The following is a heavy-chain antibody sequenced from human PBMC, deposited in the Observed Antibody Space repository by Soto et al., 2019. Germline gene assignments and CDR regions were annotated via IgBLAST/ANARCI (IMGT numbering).Heavy chain of an antibody. Sequence: SETLSLTCTVSGGSVSSGSYYWSWIRQPPGKGLEWIGYIYYSGSTNYNPSLKSRVTISVDTSKNQFSLKLSSVTAADTAVYYCASLLAVARWDYYYGMDVWGQGTTVTVSS. CDR2: IYYSGST. CDR1: GGSVSSGSYY. D-gene: IGHD6-19*01. CDR3: ASLLAVARWDYYYGMDV. J-gene: IGHJ6*02. V-gene: IGHV4-61*01.